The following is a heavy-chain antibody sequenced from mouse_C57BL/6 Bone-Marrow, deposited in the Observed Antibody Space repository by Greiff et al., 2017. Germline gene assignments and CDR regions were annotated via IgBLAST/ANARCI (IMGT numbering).Heavy chain of an antibody. CDR3: ASSLGRWYFDV. J-gene: IGHJ1*03. D-gene: IGHD4-1*01. V-gene: IGHV1-63*01. Sequence: QVQLQQSGAELVRPGTSVKMSCKASGYTFTNYWIGWAKQRPGHGLEWIGDIYPGGGYTNYNEKFKGKATLTADKSSSTAYMQFSRLTSEDSAIYYCASSLGRWYFDVWGTGTTGTVSS. CDR1: GYTFTNYW. CDR2: IYPGGGYT.